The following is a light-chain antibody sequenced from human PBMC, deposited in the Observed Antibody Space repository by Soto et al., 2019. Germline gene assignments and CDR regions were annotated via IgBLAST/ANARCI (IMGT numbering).Light chain of an antibody. CDR1: SSNIGSNY. CDR2: RNN. CDR3: AAWDDSLSGVV. J-gene: IGLJ2*01. V-gene: IGLV1-47*01. Sequence: QCVLTQPPSASGTPGQSDTISCSGSSSNIGSNYVYWYQQLPGTAPKLLIYRNNQRPSGVPDRFSGSKSGTSASLAISGLRSEDEADYYCAAWDDSLSGVVFGGGTKLTVL.